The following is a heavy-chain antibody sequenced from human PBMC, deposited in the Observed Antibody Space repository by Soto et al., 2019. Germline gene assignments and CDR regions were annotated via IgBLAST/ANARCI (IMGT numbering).Heavy chain of an antibody. J-gene: IGHJ3*02. CDR2: ISFDGSSQ. V-gene: IGHV3-30*04. CDR1: GFNFANYA. D-gene: IGHD1-1*01. CDR3: VKAGTMAGTGTTPRSFDI. Sequence: GGSLRLSCTGSGFNFANYALTWVRQAPGNGLEWVAVISFDGSSQYYEESVKGRFTISRDNSKNTLYLQMDSLRAEDTAVYFCVKAGTMAGTGTTPRSFDIWGRGTMVTVSS.